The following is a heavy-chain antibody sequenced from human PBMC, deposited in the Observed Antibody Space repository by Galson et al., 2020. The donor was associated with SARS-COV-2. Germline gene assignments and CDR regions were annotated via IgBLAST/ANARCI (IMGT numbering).Heavy chain of an antibody. D-gene: IGHD3-9*01. Sequence: SQTLSLTCSVSGGSISSGDYYWGWIRQPTGKNMEWIGRFHYSGSASYKPSLRGRVTISGDTSKNQFSLRLTSVSAADTAKYYCVRHQKYHDILTGFYLGFDHWGQGAVVAVSS. V-gene: IGHV4-39*01. CDR2: FHYSGSA. CDR3: VRHQKYHDILTGFYLGFDH. J-gene: IGHJ4*02. CDR1: GGSISSGDYY.